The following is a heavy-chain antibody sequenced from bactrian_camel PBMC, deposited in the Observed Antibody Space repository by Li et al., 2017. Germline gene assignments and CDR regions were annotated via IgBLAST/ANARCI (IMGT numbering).Heavy chain of an antibody. CDR1: GFTFSTYY. V-gene: IGHV3S28*01. CDR2: IYTGGGST. J-gene: IGHJ4*01. D-gene: IGHD6*01. Sequence: QLVESGGGLVQPGGSLRLSCAASGFTFSTYYMSWVRQAPGKGLEWVSSIYTGGGSTYYADSVKGRFTISKDNAKNTLYLQMNSLKPEDTAVYYCESGGSSIVDYGYWGQGTQVTVS. CDR3: ESGGSSIVDYGY.